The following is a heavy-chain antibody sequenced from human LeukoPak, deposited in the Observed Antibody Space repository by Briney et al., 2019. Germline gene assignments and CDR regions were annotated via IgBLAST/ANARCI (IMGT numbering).Heavy chain of an antibody. CDR1: GFTFSSYG. CDR3: PRDPARRTSWYIYYYYGMDV. V-gene: IGHV3-33*01. Sequence: GRSLRLSCAASGFTFSSYGMHWVRQAPGKGLEWVAVIWYDGSNKYYADSVKGRFTISRDNSKNTLYLQMNSLRAEDTAVCYCPRDPARRTSWYIYYYYGMDVWGQGTTVTVSS. CDR2: IWYDGSNK. J-gene: IGHJ6*02. D-gene: IGHD6-13*01.